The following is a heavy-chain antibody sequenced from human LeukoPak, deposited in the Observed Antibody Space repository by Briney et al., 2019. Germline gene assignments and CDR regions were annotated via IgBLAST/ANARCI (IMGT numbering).Heavy chain of an antibody. CDR3: ARRDYYFDY. V-gene: IGHV3-7*01. CDR2: IAQDGSEE. Sequence: GGSLRLSCAASGFTFTNFWMSWVRQAPGKGLEWVANIAQDGSEEYYLDSVKGRFTNSRDNAKNSLDLQMNSLRAEDTAVYFCARRDYYFDYWGQGILVTVSS. CDR1: GFTFTNFW. J-gene: IGHJ4*02.